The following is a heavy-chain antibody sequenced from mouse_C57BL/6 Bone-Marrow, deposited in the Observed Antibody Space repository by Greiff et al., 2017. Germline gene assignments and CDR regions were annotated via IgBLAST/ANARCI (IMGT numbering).Heavy chain of an antibody. V-gene: IGHV1-69*01. Sequence: VQLQQPGAELVMPGASVKLSCKASGYTFTSYWMHWVKQRPGQGLEWIGEIDPSDSYTNYNQKFKGKSTLTVDKSSSTAFMQLSSLTSEDSAVSYYARGASYYSNFYAMDYWGQGTSVTVSS. CDR2: IDPSDSYT. CDR3: ARGASYYSNFYAMDY. CDR1: GYTFTSYW. D-gene: IGHD2-5*01. J-gene: IGHJ4*01.